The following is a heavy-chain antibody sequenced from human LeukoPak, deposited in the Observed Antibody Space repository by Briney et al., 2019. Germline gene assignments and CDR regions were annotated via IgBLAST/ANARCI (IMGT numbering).Heavy chain of an antibody. CDR1: GFTFSSYA. Sequence: GGSLRLSCVGSGFTFSSYAMNWVRQAPGKGLEWVSGISGGGDSTYYADSVKGRFTISRDNSKNTLHLQMNSLRAEDTAVYYCAKDEQWLVLGFLVDYWGQGTLVTVSS. J-gene: IGHJ4*02. CDR2: ISGGGDST. V-gene: IGHV3-23*01. CDR3: AKDEQWLVLGFLVDY. D-gene: IGHD6-19*01.